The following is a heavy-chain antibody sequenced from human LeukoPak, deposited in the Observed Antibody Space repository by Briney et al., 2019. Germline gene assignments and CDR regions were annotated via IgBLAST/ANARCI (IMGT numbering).Heavy chain of an antibody. Sequence: GGSLRLSCAASGFIFSSHSMNWVRQAPGKGLEWVSSISSSSIYIYYADSVKGRFTISRDNAKSSLYLQMNSLRAEDTAVYYCARDQLPEYCSRGSCYGFAESFQHWGQGTLVSVSS. D-gene: IGHD2-15*01. J-gene: IGHJ1*01. CDR2: ISSSSIYI. V-gene: IGHV3-21*01. CDR1: GFIFSSHS. CDR3: ARDQLPEYCSRGSCYGFAESFQH.